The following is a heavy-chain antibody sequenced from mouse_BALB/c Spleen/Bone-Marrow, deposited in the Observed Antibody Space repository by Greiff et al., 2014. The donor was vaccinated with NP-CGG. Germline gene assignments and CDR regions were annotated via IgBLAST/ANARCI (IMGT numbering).Heavy chain of an antibody. CDR1: GYTFTSYW. Sequence: VQLQQSVAELAKPGASVKMSCKASGYTFTSYWMHWVKQRPGQGLEWIGYINPSTDYTEYNQKFKDKATLTADKSSSTAYMQLSSLTAEDSAVYYCARRKFGNHGFAYWGQGTLVTGSA. CDR3: ARRKFGNHGFAY. V-gene: IGHV1-7*01. J-gene: IGHJ3*01. D-gene: IGHD2-10*02. CDR2: INPSTDYT.